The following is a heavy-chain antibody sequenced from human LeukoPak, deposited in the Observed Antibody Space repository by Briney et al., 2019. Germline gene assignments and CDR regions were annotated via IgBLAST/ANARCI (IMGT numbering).Heavy chain of an antibody. D-gene: IGHD2-15*01. J-gene: IGHJ4*02. CDR2: ISGGGRTT. CDR3: AKNVVVKRYIDF. Sequence: GGSLRLSCAASGFTFSNHTMSWVRQAPGKGLQWVAVISGGGRTTEYADFVKGRFTISRDNSKNTLSLQMNSLTVEDTAIYFCAKNVVVKRYIDFWGQGTLVTVSS. CDR1: GFTFSNHT. V-gene: IGHV3-23*01.